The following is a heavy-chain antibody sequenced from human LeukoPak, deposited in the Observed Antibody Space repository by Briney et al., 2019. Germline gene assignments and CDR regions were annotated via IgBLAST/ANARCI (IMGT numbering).Heavy chain of an antibody. Sequence: ASVKVSCKASGYTFTGYYMHWVRQAPGQGLEWMGWINPNSGGTNYAQKFQGRVTMTRDTSISTAYMELSRLRSDDTAVYDCASAGYYYDSSGLVYGYWGQGTLVTVSS. CDR3: ASAGYYYDSSGLVYGY. V-gene: IGHV1-2*02. CDR1: GYTFTGYY. D-gene: IGHD3-22*01. CDR2: INPNSGGT. J-gene: IGHJ4*02.